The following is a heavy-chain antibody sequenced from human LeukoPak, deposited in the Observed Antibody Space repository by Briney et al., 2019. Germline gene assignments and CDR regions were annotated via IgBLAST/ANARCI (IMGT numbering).Heavy chain of an antibody. CDR3: AREIGGYYYDY. J-gene: IGHJ4*02. CDR2: IYTSGST. CDR1: GGSISSGSYY. D-gene: IGHD3-22*01. V-gene: IGHV4-61*02. Sequence: SETLSLTCTVSGGSISSGSYYWSWIRQPAGKGLEWIGRIYTSGSTNYNPSLKSRVTISVDRPKNQFSLKLSSVTAADTAVYYCAREIGGYYYDYWGQGTLVTVSS.